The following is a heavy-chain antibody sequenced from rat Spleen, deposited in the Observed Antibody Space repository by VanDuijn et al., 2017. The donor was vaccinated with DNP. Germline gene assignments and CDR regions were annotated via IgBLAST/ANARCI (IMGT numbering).Heavy chain of an antibody. CDR2: ISYEGSST. CDR1: GFTFSNYG. CDR3: TRGGTYYFDY. D-gene: IGHD4-3*01. J-gene: IGHJ2*01. Sequence: EVQLVESGGDLVRPGGSLKLSCAASGFTFSNYGMAWVRQAPKKGLELVAYISYEGSSTYCGDSLKGRFTISRDNAKNTQYLQMDSLRSEDTATYYCTRGGTYYFDYWGQGVLVTVSS. V-gene: IGHV5-22*01.